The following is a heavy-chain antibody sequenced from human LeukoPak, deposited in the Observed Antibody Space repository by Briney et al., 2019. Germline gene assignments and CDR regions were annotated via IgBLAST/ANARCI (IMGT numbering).Heavy chain of an antibody. D-gene: IGHD1-14*01. Sequence: SETLSLTCTVSGGSISSGTYYWSWIRLSAGKGLEWIGRMLTSGSTYYNPSLKSRVTMSVDTSKNQFSLKLSSVTAADTAVYYCARGVGGRTPFDYWGQGTLVTVSS. CDR2: MLTSGST. CDR1: GGSISSGTYY. J-gene: IGHJ4*02. CDR3: ARGVGGRTPFDY. V-gene: IGHV4-61*02.